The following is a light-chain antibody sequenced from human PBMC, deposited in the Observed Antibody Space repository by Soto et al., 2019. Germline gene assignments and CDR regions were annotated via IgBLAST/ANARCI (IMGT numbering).Light chain of an antibody. CDR2: GAS. CDR1: QSISGTF. J-gene: IGKJ5*01. Sequence: IVLTPAPDSLSVPLWETPTLSCRAGQSISGTFLNWYQQKPGQAPRLLIYGASNRATGTPDRFSGSGSGTDFTLTITRLEPEDSAVYFCQQYTGPPTTFGQGTRLEIK. CDR3: QQYTGPPTT. V-gene: IGKV3-20*01.